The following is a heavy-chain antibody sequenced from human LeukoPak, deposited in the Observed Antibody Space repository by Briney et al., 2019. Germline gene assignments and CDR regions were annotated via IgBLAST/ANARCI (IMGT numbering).Heavy chain of an antibody. V-gene: IGHV1-46*01. D-gene: IGHD5-18*01. Sequence: GASVKVSCKASGYTFTSYYMHWARQAPGQGHEWMGIINPSGGSTSYAQKFQGRVTMTRDTSTSTVYMELSSLRSEDTAVYYCAVSSDTATAFDIWGQGTMVTVSS. CDR3: AVSSDTATAFDI. CDR1: GYTFTSYY. J-gene: IGHJ3*02. CDR2: INPSGGST.